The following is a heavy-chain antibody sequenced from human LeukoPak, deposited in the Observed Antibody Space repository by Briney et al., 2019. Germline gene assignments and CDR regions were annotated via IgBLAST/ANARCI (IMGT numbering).Heavy chain of an antibody. CDR2: ISSSSSYI. V-gene: IGHV3-21*01. J-gene: IGHJ4*02. CDR1: GFTFSSYS. Sequence: GGSLRLSCAASGFTFSSYSMNWVRQAPGKGLEWVSSISSSSSYIYYADSVKGRFTISRDNAKNSLYLQINSLRAEDTDVYYRARERGSYDSSGYYLDYWSQGTLVTVSS. D-gene: IGHD3-22*01. CDR3: ARERGSYDSSGYYLDY.